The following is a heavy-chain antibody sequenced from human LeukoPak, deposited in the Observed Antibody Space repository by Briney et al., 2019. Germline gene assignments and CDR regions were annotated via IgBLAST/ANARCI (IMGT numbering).Heavy chain of an antibody. D-gene: IGHD3-10*01. CDR3: AKRGVVIRGILVIGYHQEAYHYDF. J-gene: IGHJ4*02. CDR1: GFTFSSFA. CDR2: IFGSGSTI. Sequence: GGSLRLSCAASGFTFSSFAMYWVRRAPGKGLEWISGIFGSGSTIYYADSVKGRFTISRDTSLNTLYLQMNNLRAEDTAVYFCAKRGVVIRGILVIGYHQEAYHYDFWGQGVLVTVSS. V-gene: IGHV3-23*01.